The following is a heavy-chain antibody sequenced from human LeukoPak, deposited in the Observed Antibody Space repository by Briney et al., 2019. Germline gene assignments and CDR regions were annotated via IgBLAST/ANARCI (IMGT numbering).Heavy chain of an antibody. CDR2: IYYSGST. Sequence: SETLCLTCTVSGGSISSYYWNWIRQPPGKGLEWIGYIYYSGSTNYNPSLKSRVTISVDTSKSQFSLKLSSVTAADTAVYYCARGADSSGYYSIFYFDYWGQGTLVTVSS. CDR1: GGSISSYY. D-gene: IGHD3-22*01. CDR3: ARGADSSGYYSIFYFDY. J-gene: IGHJ4*02. V-gene: IGHV4-59*01.